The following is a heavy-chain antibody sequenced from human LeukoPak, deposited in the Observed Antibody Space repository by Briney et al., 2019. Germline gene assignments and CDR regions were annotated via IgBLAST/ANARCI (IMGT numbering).Heavy chain of an antibody. CDR2: ISSSSSTI. CDR3: ARDRIVGANSGSFDY. J-gene: IGHJ4*02. Sequence: GGSLRLSCAASGFTFSSYSMNWVRQAPGKGLEWVSYISSSSSTIYYADSVKGRLTISRDNAKNSLYLQMNSLRDEDTAVYYCARDRIVGANSGSFDYWGQGTLVTVSS. CDR1: GFTFSSYS. D-gene: IGHD1-26*01. V-gene: IGHV3-48*02.